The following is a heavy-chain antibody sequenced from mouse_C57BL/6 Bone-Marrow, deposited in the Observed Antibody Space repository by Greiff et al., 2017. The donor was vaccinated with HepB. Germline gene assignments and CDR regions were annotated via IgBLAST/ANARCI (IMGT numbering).Heavy chain of an antibody. V-gene: IGHV2-6-1*01. J-gene: IGHJ2*01. D-gene: IGHD1-1*01. CDR2: IWSDGST. CDR1: GFSLTSYG. CDR3: ARHALNYYGSSYPFDY. Sequence: QVQLKESGPGLVAPSQRLSITCTVSGFSLTSYGVHWVRQPPGKGLEWLVVIWSDGSTTYNSALKSRLSISKDNSKSQVFLKMNSLQTDDTAMYYCARHALNYYGSSYPFDYWGQGTTLTVSS.